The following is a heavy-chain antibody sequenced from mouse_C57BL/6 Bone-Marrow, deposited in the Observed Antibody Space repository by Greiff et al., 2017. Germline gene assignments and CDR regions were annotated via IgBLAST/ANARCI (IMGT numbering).Heavy chain of an antibody. CDR1: GFTFSDYG. CDR2: ISSGSSTI. CDR3: ASTPWFAY. V-gene: IGHV5-17*01. J-gene: IGHJ3*01. Sequence: EVQVVESGGGLVKPGGSLKLSCAASGFTFSDYGMHWVRQAPEKGLAWVAYISSGSSTIYYADTVKGRFTISRDNAKNTLFLQMTSLRSEDTAMYYCASTPWFAYWGQGTLVTVSA.